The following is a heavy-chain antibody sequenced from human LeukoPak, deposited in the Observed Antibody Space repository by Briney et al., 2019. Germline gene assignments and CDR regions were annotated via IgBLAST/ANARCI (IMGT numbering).Heavy chain of an antibody. J-gene: IGHJ6*02. CDR2: IYSGGST. CDR3: ARDLARYCSGGNCRYYHYGMDV. D-gene: IGHD2-15*01. V-gene: IGHV3-53*01. Sequence: GGSLRLSCAASGFTVSSNYMTWVRQAPGKGLEWVSVIYSGGSTYYADSVKGRFTISRDNSKNTLYLQMNSLRAEDTAVYYCARDLARYCSGGNCRYYHYGMDVWGQGTTVTVSS. CDR1: GFTVSSNY.